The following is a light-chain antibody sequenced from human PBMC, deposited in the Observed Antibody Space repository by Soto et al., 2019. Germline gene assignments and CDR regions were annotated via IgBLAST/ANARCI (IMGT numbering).Light chain of an antibody. J-gene: IGKJ2*01. Sequence: EIVLTQSPGTLSLSPGERATLSCRASQSVSSSYLAWYQQKGGQAPRLLIYGASRRATGIPDRFSGSGSGTDFTLTISRLEPEDFAVYYCQQYGSSYTFGQGPKLEIK. V-gene: IGKV3-20*01. CDR3: QQYGSSYT. CDR1: QSVSSSY. CDR2: GAS.